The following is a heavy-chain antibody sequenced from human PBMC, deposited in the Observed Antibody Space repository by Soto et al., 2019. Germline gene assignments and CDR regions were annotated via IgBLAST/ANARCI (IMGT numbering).Heavy chain of an antibody. J-gene: IGHJ3*02. CDR3: ARTPRRWLVRADAFDI. V-gene: IGHV3-33*01. CDR2: IWYDGSNK. D-gene: IGHD6-19*01. Sequence: GGSLRLSCAASGFTFSSYGMHWVRQAPGKGLEWVAVIWYDGSNKYYADSVRGRFTISRDNSKNTLYLQMNSLRAEDTAVYYCARTPRRWLVRADAFDIWGQGTIVTVSS. CDR1: GFTFSSYG.